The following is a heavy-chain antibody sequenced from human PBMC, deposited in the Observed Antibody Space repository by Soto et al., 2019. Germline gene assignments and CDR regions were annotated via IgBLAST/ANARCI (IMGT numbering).Heavy chain of an antibody. CDR2: IIPIIDMT. Sequence: QVQLVQSGAEVKKPGSSVRVSCKASGGTFSSYTISWVRQAPGQGLEWMGRIIPIIDMTHYAQKFQGRVTITADISTSTAYMALSSLRSDDTAVYYCARDTASGSSFDYWGQGTLVTVSS. V-gene: IGHV1-69*08. CDR1: GGTFSSYT. D-gene: IGHD6-13*01. CDR3: ARDTASGSSFDY. J-gene: IGHJ4*02.